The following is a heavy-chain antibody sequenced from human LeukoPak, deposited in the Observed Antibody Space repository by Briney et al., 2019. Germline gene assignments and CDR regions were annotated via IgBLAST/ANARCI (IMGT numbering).Heavy chain of an antibody. D-gene: IGHD3-22*01. V-gene: IGHV3-74*01. CDR1: GFTFSSYW. CDR3: ARVVDSSGRDY. J-gene: IGHJ4*02. Sequence: GGSLRLSCAASGFTFSSYWMHWVRQAPGKGLVWVSRINSDGSGTSYADSVKGRFTISRDNAKNTLYLQMNSLRAEDTAVYYCARVVDSSGRDYWGQGTLVTVSS. CDR2: INSDGSGT.